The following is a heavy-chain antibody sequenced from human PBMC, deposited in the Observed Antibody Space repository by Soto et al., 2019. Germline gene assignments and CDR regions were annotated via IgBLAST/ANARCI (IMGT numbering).Heavy chain of an antibody. V-gene: IGHV5-51*01. Sequence: GESLKISCKGSGYSFTSYWIGWVRQMPGKGLEWMGIIYPGDSDTRYSPSFQGQVTISADKSISTAYLQWSSLKAPDTAMYYCARRYFPNDYGDFAFGYWGQGTLVTVSS. J-gene: IGHJ4*02. D-gene: IGHD4-17*01. CDR2: IYPGDSDT. CDR3: ARRYFPNDYGDFAFGY. CDR1: GYSFTSYW.